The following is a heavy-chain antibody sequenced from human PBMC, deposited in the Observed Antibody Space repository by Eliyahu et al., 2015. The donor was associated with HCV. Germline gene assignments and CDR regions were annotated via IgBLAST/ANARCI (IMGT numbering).Heavy chain of an antibody. CDR2: IYHSGST. D-gene: IGHD3-10*01. V-gene: IGHV4-4*02. Sequence: QVQLQESGPGLVKPSGTLSLTCAVSGGSLTSSTWWAWVRQPPGKGLEWIGEIYHSGSTNYNPSLKSRVTISVDKSKNQVSLKLTSVTAADTAVYYCTRDRSGELGNYYYMDVWGKGTTVTVSS. CDR3: TRDRSGELGNYYYMDV. J-gene: IGHJ6*03. CDR1: GGSLTSSTW.